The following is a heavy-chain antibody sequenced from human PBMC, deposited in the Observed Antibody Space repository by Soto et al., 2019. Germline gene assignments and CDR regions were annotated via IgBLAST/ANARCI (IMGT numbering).Heavy chain of an antibody. CDR2: IRNKANSYAT. V-gene: IGHV3-73*01. Sequence: EVQLVESGGGLVQPGGSVKLSCAASGFTFNGPAIHWVRQASGKGLEWVGRIRNKANSYATVYAASMKGRFTISRDDSTNTAYRQMSSLKAEDSAVYYCSTAYVWGQGTLVTVPS. J-gene: IGHJ4*02. CDR3: STAYV. D-gene: IGHD3-16*01. CDR1: GFTFNGPA.